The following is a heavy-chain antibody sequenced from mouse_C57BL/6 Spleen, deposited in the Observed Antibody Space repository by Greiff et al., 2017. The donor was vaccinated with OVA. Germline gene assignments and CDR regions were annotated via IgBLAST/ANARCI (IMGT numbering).Heavy chain of an antibody. D-gene: IGHD1-1*01. CDR1: GYTFTSYW. CDR2: FAPSDSYT. J-gene: IGHJ4*01. CDR3: ARRVYYGAMDY. V-gene: IGHV1-50*01. Sequence: VQLQQPGAELVKPGASVKLSCKASGYTFTSYWMQWVKQRPGQGLVWIGEFAPSDSYTNYNQKFKGKATLTVDTSSSTAYMQLSSLTSEDSAVYYCARRVYYGAMDYWGQGTSVTVSS.